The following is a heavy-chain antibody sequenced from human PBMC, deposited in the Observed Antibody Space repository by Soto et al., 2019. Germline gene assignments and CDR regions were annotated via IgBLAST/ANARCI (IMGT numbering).Heavy chain of an antibody. V-gene: IGHV3-23*01. CDR3: AKDKTPMPPWNYYYYYYMDV. J-gene: IGHJ6*03. CDR2: ISGSGGST. Sequence: GGSLRLSCAASGFTFSSYAMSWVRQAPGKGLEWVSAISGSGGSTYYADSVKGRFTISRDNSKNTLYLQMNSLRAEDTAVYYCAKDKTPMPPWNYYYYYYMDVWGKGTTVTVSS. CDR1: GFTFSSYA. D-gene: IGHD1-1*01.